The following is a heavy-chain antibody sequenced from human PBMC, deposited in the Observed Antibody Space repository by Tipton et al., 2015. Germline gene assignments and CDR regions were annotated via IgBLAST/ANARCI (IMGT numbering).Heavy chain of an antibody. Sequence: SLRLSCAASGFTFDVYALHWVRQVPGKGLEWVSGISWNSDMIGYADSVKGRFTISRDNAKNSLYLQMNILRAEDTALYYCAKNRRPLITYAAYDVWGQGTKVTVSP. D-gene: IGHD3-22*01. J-gene: IGHJ3*01. CDR2: ISWNSDMI. CDR1: GFTFDVYA. V-gene: IGHV3-9*01. CDR3: AKNRRPLITYAAYDV.